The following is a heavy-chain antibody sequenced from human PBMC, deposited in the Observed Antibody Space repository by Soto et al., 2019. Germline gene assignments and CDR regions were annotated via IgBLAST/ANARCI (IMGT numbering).Heavy chain of an antibody. CDR1: GYSFTSYW. CDR3: ATQDSYTSGPYYYYGMDV. V-gene: IGHV5-51*01. J-gene: IGHJ6*02. Sequence: PGESLKISCKGSGYSFTSYWIVWVRQMPGKGLEWMGIIYPGDSDTKYSPSFQGQVTISADKSISTAYLQWASLRASDTAMYYCATQDSYTSGPYYYYGMDVWGQGTTVTVSS. D-gene: IGHD6-19*01. CDR2: IYPGDSDT.